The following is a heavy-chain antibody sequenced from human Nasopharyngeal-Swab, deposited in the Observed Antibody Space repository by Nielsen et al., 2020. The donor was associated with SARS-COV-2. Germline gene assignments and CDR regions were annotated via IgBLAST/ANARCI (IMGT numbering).Heavy chain of an antibody. CDR3: ARGSGYYDSSGYSDY. V-gene: IGHV4-59*13. CDR2: IYYSGST. D-gene: IGHD3-22*01. Sequence: SETLSLTCTVSCGTISSYYCSWTRQPPGKGLEWIGYIYYSGSTNYNPSLKSRVTISVDTSKNQFSLKLSSVTAADTAVYYCARGSGYYDSSGYSDYWGQGTLVTVSS. CDR1: CGTISSYY. J-gene: IGHJ4*02.